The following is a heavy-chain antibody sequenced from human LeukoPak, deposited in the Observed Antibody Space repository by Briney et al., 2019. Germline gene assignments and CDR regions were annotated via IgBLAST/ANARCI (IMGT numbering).Heavy chain of an antibody. J-gene: IGHJ4*02. CDR1: GDSVTGYY. Sequence: SETLSLTCTVFGDSVTGYYLNWVRQPPGKGLEWIGHIYKVGTTNYNPSLKSRLTISADTSKNQFSLKLRSVTAADTAVYYCVIGVGWQPDYWGQGALVTVSS. CDR3: VIGVGWQPDY. D-gene: IGHD2-15*01. CDR2: IYKVGTT. V-gene: IGHV4-59*02.